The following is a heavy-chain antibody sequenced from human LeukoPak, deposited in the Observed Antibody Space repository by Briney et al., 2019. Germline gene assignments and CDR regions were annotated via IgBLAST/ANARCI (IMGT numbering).Heavy chain of an antibody. D-gene: IGHD5-12*01. Sequence: GGSLRLSCAASGFTFRNYYMHWVRQPPGKGLEWVANIKQDGSKTHYVDSVKGRFTISRDNANNSLFLQMNRLRADDTAVYYCSKGGGYVRMDVWGQGTTVTVSS. J-gene: IGHJ6*02. CDR3: SKGGGYVRMDV. CDR1: GFTFRNYY. CDR2: IKQDGSKT. V-gene: IGHV3-7*03.